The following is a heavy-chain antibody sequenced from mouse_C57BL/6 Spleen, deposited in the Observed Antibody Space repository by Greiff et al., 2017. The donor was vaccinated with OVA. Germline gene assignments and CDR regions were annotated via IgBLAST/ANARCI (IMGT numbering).Heavy chain of an antibody. CDR2: IDPSDSYT. D-gene: IGHD5-1*01. V-gene: IGHV1-50*01. Sequence: VQLQQPGAELVKPGASVKLSCKASGYTFTSYWMQWVKQRPGQGLEWIGEIDPSDSYTNYNQKFKGKSTLTVDKSSSTAYMQLSSLTSEDSAVYYCAVPPMDYWGQGTSVTVSS. J-gene: IGHJ4*01. CDR3: AVPPMDY. CDR1: GYTFTSYW.